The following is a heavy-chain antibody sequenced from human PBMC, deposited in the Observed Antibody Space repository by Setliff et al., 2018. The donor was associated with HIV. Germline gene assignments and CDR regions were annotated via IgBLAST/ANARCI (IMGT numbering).Heavy chain of an antibody. D-gene: IGHD3-3*01. CDR2: VHYSGST. J-gene: IGHJ4*02. CDR3: ASEKKAWSVSDSFYEY. Sequence: TLSLTCTVSGLSMSYNYWTWIRQSPGKGLEWIGYVHYSGSTRYNPSLKSRVTISVDTSKKKFSLKLTSMTATDTAVYYCASEKKAWSVSDSFYEYWGQGVPVT. CDR1: GLSMSYNY. V-gene: IGHV4-59*01.